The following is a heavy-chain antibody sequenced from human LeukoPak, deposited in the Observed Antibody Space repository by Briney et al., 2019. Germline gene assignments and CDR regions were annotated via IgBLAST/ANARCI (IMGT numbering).Heavy chain of an antibody. CDR3: AKDPHIVVVPTRYYFDY. CDR1: GFTFSSYA. J-gene: IGHJ4*02. V-gene: IGHV3-23*01. D-gene: IGHD2-2*01. CDR2: ISGSGGST. Sequence: PGGSLRLSCAASGFTFSSYAMSWVRQAPGKGLERVSAISGSGGSTYYADSVKGRFTISRDNSKNTLYLQMNSLRAEDTAVYYCAKDPHIVVVPTRYYFDYWGQGTLVTVSS.